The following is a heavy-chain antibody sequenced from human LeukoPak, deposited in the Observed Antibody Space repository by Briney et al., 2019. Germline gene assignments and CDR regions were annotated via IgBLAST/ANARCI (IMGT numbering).Heavy chain of an antibody. J-gene: IGHJ4*02. CDR1: GFTLSNNY. V-gene: IGHV3-66*01. D-gene: IGHD6-19*01. CDR2: IYSGGST. CDR3: ASYSSLDY. Sequence: GGSLRLSCAASGFTLSNNYMSWVRQAPGKGLEGVSLIYSGGSTYYADSVKRRFTVSRDNAKNALYLQMNSLRAEDTAVYYCASYSSLDYWGQGALVTVSS.